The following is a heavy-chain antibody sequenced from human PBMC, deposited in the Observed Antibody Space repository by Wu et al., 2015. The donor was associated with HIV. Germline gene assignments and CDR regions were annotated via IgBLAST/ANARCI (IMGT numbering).Heavy chain of an antibody. J-gene: IGHJ6*02. CDR3: CDKYRRSGHSLYSMGV. Sequence: QVQLVQFGAEVKKPGSSVKITCKASGDGFTSYAVSWVRQAPGQGLEWMGGINPLFGTTKHTQKFQDRVTFTTDESKTTAYMELNSLRSEDSAVYYCCDKYRRSGHSLYSMGVWGQGTTVTVSS. CDR2: INPLFGTT. D-gene: IGHD6-19*01. V-gene: IGHV1-69*05. CDR1: GDGFTSYA.